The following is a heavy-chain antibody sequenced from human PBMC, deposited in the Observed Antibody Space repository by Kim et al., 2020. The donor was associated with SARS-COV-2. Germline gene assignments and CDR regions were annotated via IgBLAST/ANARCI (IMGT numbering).Heavy chain of an antibody. CDR3: TTEWIQLWYGFDY. D-gene: IGHD5-18*01. Sequence: YAAPGKGRFTLSRDDSKNTLYLQMNSLKTEDTAVYYCTTEWIQLWYGFDYWGQGTLVTVSS. V-gene: IGHV3-15*01. J-gene: IGHJ4*02.